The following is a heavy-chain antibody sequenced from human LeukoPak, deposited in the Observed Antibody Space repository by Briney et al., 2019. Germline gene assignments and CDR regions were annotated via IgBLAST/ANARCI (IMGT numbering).Heavy chain of an antibody. CDR3: ARQTLRYNWNAPSQKAFDI. CDR1: GGSISSYY. CDR2: IYYSGST. Sequence: PSETLSLTCTVSGGSISSYYWSWTRQPPGKGLEWIGSIYYSGSTYYNPSLKSRVTISVDTSKNQFSLKLSSVTAADTAVYYCARQTLRYNWNAPSQKAFDIWGQGTMVTVSS. D-gene: IGHD1-1*01. V-gene: IGHV4-39*01. J-gene: IGHJ3*02.